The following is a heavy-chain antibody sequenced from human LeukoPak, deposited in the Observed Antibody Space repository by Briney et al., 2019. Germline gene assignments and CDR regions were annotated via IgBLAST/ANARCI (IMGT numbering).Heavy chain of an antibody. J-gene: IGHJ4*02. Sequence: SVKVSCKASGGTFSGYAISWVRQAPGQGLEWMGGIIPIFGTANYAQKFQGRVTITADESTSTAYMELSSLRSEDTAVYYCAACSGGSCYIVYWGQGTLVTVSS. CDR1: GGTFSGYA. CDR2: IIPIFGTA. D-gene: IGHD2-15*01. V-gene: IGHV1-69*01. CDR3: AACSGGSCYIVY.